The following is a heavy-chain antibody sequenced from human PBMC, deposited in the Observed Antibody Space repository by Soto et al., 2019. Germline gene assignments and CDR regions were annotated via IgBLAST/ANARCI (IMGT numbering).Heavy chain of an antibody. D-gene: IGHD4-4*01. V-gene: IGHV3-23*01. J-gene: IGHJ5*02. CDR1: EFTFSSYA. CDR3: AKPNTDGYSTGVFYL. CDR2: ISGSGGGT. Sequence: GGSLRLSCAASEFTFSSYAMSWVRQAPGEGLEWVSGISGSGGGTYYADSVKGRFTISRENSKNTVFLQMNSLRAEDTAVYYCAKPNTDGYSTGVFYLWGEGTLVTVSA.